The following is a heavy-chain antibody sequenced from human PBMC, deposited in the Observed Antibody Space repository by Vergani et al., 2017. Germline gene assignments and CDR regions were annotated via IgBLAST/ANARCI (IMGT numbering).Heavy chain of an antibody. CDR1: GASIRSSNYY. V-gene: IGHV4-39*01. CDR3: ARHSTVEWLVKLGWIDP. Sequence: QLQLQESGPGLVKPSATLSLTCSVSGASIRSSNYYWGWLRQPPGKGLEGIASIYYSGSTYYNPSLKSRVTISVDTSKNQFSLKLSSVTAADTAVYFCARHSTVEWLVKLGWIDPWGQGILVTVSS. D-gene: IGHD6-19*01. CDR2: IYYSGST. J-gene: IGHJ5*02.